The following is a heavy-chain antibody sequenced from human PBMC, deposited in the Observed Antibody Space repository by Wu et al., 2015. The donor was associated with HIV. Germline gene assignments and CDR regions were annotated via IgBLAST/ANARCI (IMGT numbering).Heavy chain of an antibody. D-gene: IGHD6-13*01. J-gene: IGHJ4*02. V-gene: IGHV1-69*05. CDR3: ARGLVDSSNMEYYFDY. CDR1: GGTFSSYA. Sequence: QVQLVQSGAEVKKPGSSVKVSCKASGGTFSSYAISWVRQAPGQGLEWMGGIIPIFGTANYAQKFQGRVTITTDESTSTAYMELSSLRSEDTAVYYCARGLVDSSNMEYYFDYWGRGNAGHRLL. CDR2: IIPIFGTA.